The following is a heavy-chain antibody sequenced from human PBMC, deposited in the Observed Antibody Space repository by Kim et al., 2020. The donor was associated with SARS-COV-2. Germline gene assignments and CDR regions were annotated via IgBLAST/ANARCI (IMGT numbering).Heavy chain of an antibody. CDR1: GFTFSDYY. CDR2: ISSSGSTI. J-gene: IGHJ4*02. CDR3: ARREDYYDSSGYYYDY. Sequence: GGSLRLSCAASGFTFSDYYMSWIRQAPGKGLEWVSYISSSGSTIYYADSVKGRFTISRDNAKNSLYLQMNSLRAEDTAVYYCARREDYYDSSGYYYDYWGQGTLVTVSS. V-gene: IGHV3-11*01. D-gene: IGHD3-22*01.